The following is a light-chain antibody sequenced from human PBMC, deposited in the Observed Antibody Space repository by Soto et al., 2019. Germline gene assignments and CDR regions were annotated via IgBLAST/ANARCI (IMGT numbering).Light chain of an antibody. J-gene: IGLJ2*01. Sequence: QSALTQPASVSGSPGQSITISCTGTSSDVGGYNYVFWYLQHPGKAPKLMIYDVSNRPSGVSNRFSGSKSGNTASLTISGLQAEDEADYYCSSYTSSSTVVFGGGTKLTVL. CDR3: SSYTSSSTVV. CDR1: SSDVGGYNY. CDR2: DVS. V-gene: IGLV2-14*01.